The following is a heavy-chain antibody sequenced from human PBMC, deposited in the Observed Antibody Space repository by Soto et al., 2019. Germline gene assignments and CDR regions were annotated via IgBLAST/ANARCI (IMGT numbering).Heavy chain of an antibody. Sequence: WGSLGLSCAASGFTFSSYAIHWFRHSPFKGLEWVAVISYDGSNKYYADSVKGRFTISRDNSKNTLYLQMNSLRAEDTAVYYCARDQMDGYCSGGSCYPKYNWFDPWGQGTLVTVSS. CDR2: ISYDGSNK. V-gene: IGHV3-30-3*01. CDR1: GFTFSSYA. D-gene: IGHD2-15*01. CDR3: ARDQMDGYCSGGSCYPKYNWFDP. J-gene: IGHJ5*02.